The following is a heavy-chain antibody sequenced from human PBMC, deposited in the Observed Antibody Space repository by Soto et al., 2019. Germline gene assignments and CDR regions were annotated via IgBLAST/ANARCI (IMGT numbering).Heavy chain of an antibody. J-gene: IGHJ5*02. CDR2: IWYDGSNK. CDR1: GFTFSSYG. Sequence: GGSLRLSCAASGFTFSSYGTHWVRQAPGKGLEWVAVIWYDGSNKYYADSVKGRFTISRDNSKNTLYLQMNSLRAEDTAAYYCARHVESSSWYGVNNWFDPWGQGTLVTVSS. D-gene: IGHD6-13*01. V-gene: IGHV3-33*01. CDR3: ARHVESSSWYGVNNWFDP.